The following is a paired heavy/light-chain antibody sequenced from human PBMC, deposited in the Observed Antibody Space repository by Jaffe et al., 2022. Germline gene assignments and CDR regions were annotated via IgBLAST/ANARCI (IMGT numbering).Heavy chain of an antibody. D-gene: IGHD3-9*01. CDR2: MNYSGST. V-gene: IGHV4-59*01. J-gene: IGHJ6*03. Sequence: QVQLQESGPGLVKPSETLSLTCTVSGGSISSYYWSWIRQPPGKGLEWIGYMNYSGSTNYNPSLKSRVTISEDTSKSHFSLKVSSVTAADTAVYYCARGVRYFDSSRTYYYYYMDVWGKGTTVTVSS. CDR3: ARGVRYFDSSRTYYYYYMDV. CDR1: GGSISSYY.
Light chain of an antibody. CDR3: QQAYSFPYT. V-gene: IGKV1-12*01. CDR2: GAS. CDR1: QGISSW. Sequence: DIQMTQSPSSVSASVGDRVTITCRASQGISSWLAWYQQKPGKAPKLLIYGASSLQSGVPSRFSGSGSGTDFTLTISSLQPEDFATYYCQQAYSFPYTFGQGTKLEI. J-gene: IGKJ2*01.